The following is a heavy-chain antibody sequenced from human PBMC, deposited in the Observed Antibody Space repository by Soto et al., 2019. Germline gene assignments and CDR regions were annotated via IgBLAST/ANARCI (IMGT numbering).Heavy chain of an antibody. V-gene: IGHV3-33*01. CDR3: ARDGIRELLNPRLRGQRCPLGY. J-gene: IGHJ4*02. D-gene: IGHD1-7*01. CDR1: GFTFISYG. CDR2: IWYDGSNK. Sequence: QVQLVESGGGVVQPGRSLRLSCAASGFTFISYGMHWVRQAPGQGLEWVAVIWYDGSNKYYADYVKGRFTISRDNSKNTLYLQMNGLRAEDTAVYYCARDGIRELLNPRLRGQRCPLGYWGQGTLVTVSS.